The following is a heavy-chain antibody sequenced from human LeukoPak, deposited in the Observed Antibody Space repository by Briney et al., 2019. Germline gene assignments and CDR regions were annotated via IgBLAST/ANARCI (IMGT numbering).Heavy chain of an antibody. Sequence: HPGGSLRLSCAASGFTFLNYNIKWVRQAPGKGLEWVSYISSSGSTIYYADSVKGRFTISRDNAKNSLYLQMNSLRAEDTAVYYCASCAALYYDFWSGYYNYYYYYMDVWGKGTTVTVSS. CDR1: GFTFLNYN. CDR2: ISSSGSTI. CDR3: ASCAALYYDFWSGYYNYYYYYMDV. V-gene: IGHV3-48*04. J-gene: IGHJ6*03. D-gene: IGHD3-3*01.